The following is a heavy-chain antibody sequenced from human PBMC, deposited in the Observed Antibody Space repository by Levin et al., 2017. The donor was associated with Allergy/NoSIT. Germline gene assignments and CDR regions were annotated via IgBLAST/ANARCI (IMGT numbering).Heavy chain of an antibody. V-gene: IGHV5-10-1*01. CDR3: ARLYDSSHIHDY. D-gene: IGHD3-22*01. CDR2: IDPSDSYT. CDR1: GYSFTSYW. J-gene: IGHJ4*02. Sequence: KVSCKGSGYSFTSYWISWVRQMPGKGLEWMGRIDPSDSYTNYSPSFQGHVTISADKSISTAYLQWSSLKASDTAMYYCARLYDSSHIHDYWGQGTLVTVSS.